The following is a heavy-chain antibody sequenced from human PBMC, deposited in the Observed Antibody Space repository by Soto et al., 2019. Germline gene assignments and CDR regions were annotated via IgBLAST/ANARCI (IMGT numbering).Heavy chain of an antibody. CDR2: ISGSGGST. V-gene: IGHV3-23*01. J-gene: IGHJ6*02. Sequence: GGSLRLSCAASGFTFSSYAMSWVRQAPGKGLEWVSAISGSGGSTYYADSVKGRFTISRDNSKNTLYLQMNSLRAEDTAVYYCAKGSLKAGDYGTFYYYYYGMDVWGQGTTVTVSS. CDR3: AKGSLKAGDYGTFYYYYYGMDV. CDR1: GFTFSSYA. D-gene: IGHD4-17*01.